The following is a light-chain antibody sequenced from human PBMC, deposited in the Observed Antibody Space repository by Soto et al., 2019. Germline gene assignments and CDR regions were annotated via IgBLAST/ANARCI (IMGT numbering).Light chain of an antibody. CDR3: QQSYSSPPT. CDR1: KSIRKH. V-gene: IGKV1-39*01. CDR2: TAS. Sequence: SPMAQSPSSRSGSIEERVSITCRASKSIRKHRNWYQQKPGKGTMLRIFTASSWRSGGALRFSGSRSGPDFTLTISSLQPEDSATYYCQQSYSSPPTCGQVTKVDIK. J-gene: IGKJ1*01.